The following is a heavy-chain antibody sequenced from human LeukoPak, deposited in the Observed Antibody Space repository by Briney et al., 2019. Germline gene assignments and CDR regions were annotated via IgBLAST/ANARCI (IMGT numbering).Heavy chain of an antibody. CDR1: GGSFSGYY. J-gene: IGHJ4*02. D-gene: IGHD5-12*01. CDR3: ARCLSGCDY. Sequence: SETLSLTCAVYGGSFSGYYWSWIRQPPGKGLEWIGYIYYSGSTNYNPSLKSRVTISVDTSKNQFSLKLSSVTAADTAVYYCARCLSGCDYWGQGTLVTVSS. CDR2: IYYSGST. V-gene: IGHV4-59*01.